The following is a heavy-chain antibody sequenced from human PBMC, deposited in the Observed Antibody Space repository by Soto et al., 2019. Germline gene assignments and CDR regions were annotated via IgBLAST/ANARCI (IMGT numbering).Heavy chain of an antibody. CDR2: ISSSSTYT. Sequence: QVQLVESGGGLVKPGGSLRLSCAASGFTLSDYYMNWIRQAPGKGLEWVSYISSSSTYTNYADSVKGRFTISRDNAKNSLSLQMNSLRAEDTAVYYCARETYGSGTYLSEPSSDYWGQGTLVTVSS. CDR1: GFTLSDYY. V-gene: IGHV3-11*05. CDR3: ARETYGSGTYLSEPSSDY. J-gene: IGHJ4*02. D-gene: IGHD3-10*01.